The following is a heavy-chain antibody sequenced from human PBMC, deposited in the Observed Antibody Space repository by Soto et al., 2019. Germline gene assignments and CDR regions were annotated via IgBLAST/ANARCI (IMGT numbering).Heavy chain of an antibody. V-gene: IGHV4-59*01. Sequence: ETLSLTCTVSGGSMRNYFWTWIRQPPGKGLEWIGYIHYSGTTSFFPSYNPSLRSRVTISEDTSKNQFSLKLLSVTTADTAVYFCAAGEASSRNLAPYYLDFWGQGTLVTSPQ. CDR2: IHYSGTT. CDR1: GGSMRNYF. J-gene: IGHJ4*02. CDR3: AAGEASSRNLAPYYLDF. D-gene: IGHD6-13*01.